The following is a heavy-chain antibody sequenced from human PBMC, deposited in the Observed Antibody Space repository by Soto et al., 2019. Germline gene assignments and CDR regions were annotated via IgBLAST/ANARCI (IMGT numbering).Heavy chain of an antibody. CDR3: ARDLNGVNDY. J-gene: IGHJ4*02. CDR2: IYYSGST. Sequence: SETLSLTCTVSGGSISSYYWSWIRQPPGKGLEWIGYIYYSGSTNYNPSLKSRVTISVDTSKNQFSLKLSSVTAADTAVYYCARDLNGVNDYWGQGTLVTVSS. D-gene: IGHD2-8*01. V-gene: IGHV4-59*01. CDR1: GGSISSYY.